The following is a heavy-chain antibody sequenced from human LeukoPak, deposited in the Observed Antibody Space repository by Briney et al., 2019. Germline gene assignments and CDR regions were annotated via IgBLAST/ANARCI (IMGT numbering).Heavy chain of an antibody. Sequence: GGSLRLSCAASGFTFSRHNMNWVRQAPGKGLEWVSSISSSSSYIYYADSVKGRFTISRDNARNSLYLQMNSLRAEDTAVYYCARGSRYCSSTSCPHRHWFDPWGQGTLVTVSS. V-gene: IGHV3-21*01. D-gene: IGHD2-2*01. CDR2: ISSSSSYI. CDR1: GFTFSRHN. CDR3: ARGSRYCSSTSCPHRHWFDP. J-gene: IGHJ5*02.